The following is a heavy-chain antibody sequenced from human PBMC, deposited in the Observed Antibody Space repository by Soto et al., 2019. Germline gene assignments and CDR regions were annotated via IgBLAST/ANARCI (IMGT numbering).Heavy chain of an antibody. CDR2: ISGSGGST. V-gene: IGHV3-23*01. Sequence: GGSLRLSCAASGFTFSSYAMSRVRQAPGKGLEWVSAISGSGGSTYYADSVKGRFTISRDNSKNTLYLQMNSLRAEDTAVYYCAKALQLWLYYLDVWGKGTTVTVSS. J-gene: IGHJ6*03. D-gene: IGHD5-18*01. CDR3: AKALQLWLYYLDV. CDR1: GFTFSSYA.